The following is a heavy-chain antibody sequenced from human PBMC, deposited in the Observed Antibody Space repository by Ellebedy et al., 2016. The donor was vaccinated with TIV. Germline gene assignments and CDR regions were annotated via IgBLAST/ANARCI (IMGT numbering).Heavy chain of an antibody. CDR1: GFTFNSYT. V-gene: IGHV3-48*04. J-gene: IGHJ3*01. D-gene: IGHD6-13*01. CDR3: VRDVRGSSSL. Sequence: GESLKISCVVSGFTFNSYTMNWVRQAPGKGLEWVAFIDITGSSIYYADSVKGRFTISRDNAKDSLSLQMNSLRVEDTALYYCVRDVRGSSSLWGQGTMVTVSP. CDR2: IDITGSSI.